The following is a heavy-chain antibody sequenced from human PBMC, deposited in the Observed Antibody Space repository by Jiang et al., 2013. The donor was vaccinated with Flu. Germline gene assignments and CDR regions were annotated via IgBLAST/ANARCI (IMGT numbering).Heavy chain of an antibody. J-gene: IGHJ3*02. Sequence: SGAEVKKPGSSVKVSCKASGGTFSSYAISWVRQAPGQGLEWMGGIIPIFGTANYAQKFQGRVTITADESTSTAYMELSSLRSEDTAVYYCATRYNYYDSSGDAFDIWGQGTMVTVSS. CDR3: ATRYNYYDSSGDAFDI. D-gene: IGHD3-22*01. CDR1: GGTFSSYA. V-gene: IGHV1-69*01. CDR2: IIPIFGTA.